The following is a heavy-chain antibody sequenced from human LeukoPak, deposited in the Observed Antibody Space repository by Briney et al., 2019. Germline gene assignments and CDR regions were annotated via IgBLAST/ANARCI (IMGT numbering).Heavy chain of an antibody. D-gene: IGHD2-21*01. J-gene: IGHJ4*02. CDR2: IYSDVRRI. CDR1: GFTFSDYW. CDR3: ATSPVISRD. Sequence: GGSLRLSCAASGFTFSDYWMHWVRQAPGKGLEWVARIYSDVRRIKYADSVKGRFAISRDNAKNTLYLQMNALRVEDTAVYYCATSPVISRDWGQGTLVTVSS. V-gene: IGHV3-74*03.